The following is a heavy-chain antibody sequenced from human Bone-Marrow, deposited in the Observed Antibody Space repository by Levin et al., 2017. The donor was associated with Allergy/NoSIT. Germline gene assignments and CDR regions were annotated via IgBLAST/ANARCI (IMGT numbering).Heavy chain of an antibody. Sequence: QSGGSLRLSCAASGFTFSSFALHWVRQAPGKGLEWVAVISSDETTEYYGDSVKGRFTISRDNFKNTLYLQMNNLRPEDTAVYYCARENDILTGFGWNYYYNMDVWGQGTTVTVSS. D-gene: IGHD3-9*01. CDR3: ARENDILTGFGWNYYYNMDV. CDR2: ISSDETTE. V-gene: IGHV3-30-3*01. J-gene: IGHJ6*02. CDR1: GFTFSSFA.